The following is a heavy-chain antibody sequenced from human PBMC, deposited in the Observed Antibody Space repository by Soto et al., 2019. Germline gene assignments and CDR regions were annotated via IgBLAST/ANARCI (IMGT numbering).Heavy chain of an antibody. Sequence: PSETPCPTFAVSRWSLNSSNRWGWVRPPPGKGLEWIGEIYHSGSTNYNPSLKSRVTISVDKSKNQFSLKLSSVTAADTAVYYCARLQYSSLFNWFDPWGQGTLVTVSS. CDR1: RWSLNSSNR. D-gene: IGHD6-19*01. CDR2: IYHSGST. J-gene: IGHJ5*02. V-gene: IGHV4-4*02. CDR3: ARLQYSSLFNWFDP.